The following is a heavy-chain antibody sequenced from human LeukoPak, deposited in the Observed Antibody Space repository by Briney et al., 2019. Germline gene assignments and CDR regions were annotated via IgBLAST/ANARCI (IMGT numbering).Heavy chain of an antibody. V-gene: IGHV3-33*01. CDR2: LGNDGNYK. D-gene: IGHD6-19*01. CDR3: ARDHSSGWYSDYFDY. Sequence: PGKSLRLSCAASGFTFSSHGLHWVRQAPGKGLEGVAVLGNDGNYKYYADSVKGRFTISRDNSKNTLYLQMNSLRAEDTAVYYCARDHSSGWYSDYFDYWGQGTLVTVSS. CDR1: GFTFSSHG. J-gene: IGHJ4*02.